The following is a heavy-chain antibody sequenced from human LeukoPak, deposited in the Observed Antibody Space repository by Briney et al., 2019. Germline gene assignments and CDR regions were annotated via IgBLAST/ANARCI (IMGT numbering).Heavy chain of an antibody. CDR1: GGSISSGSYY. D-gene: IGHD3-10*01. J-gene: IGHJ6*03. CDR3: ARGDYGSDYYYYYYMDV. V-gene: IGHV4-61*02. Sequence: SETLSLTCTVSGGSISSGSYYWSWIRQPAGKGLEWIGRIYTSGSTNYNPSLKSRVTISVDTSKNQFSLKLSSVTAADTAVYYCARGDYGSDYYYYYYMDVWGKGTTVTISS. CDR2: IYTSGST.